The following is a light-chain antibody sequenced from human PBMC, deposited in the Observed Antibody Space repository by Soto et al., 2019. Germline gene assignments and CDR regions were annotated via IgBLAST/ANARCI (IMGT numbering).Light chain of an antibody. J-gene: IGLJ1*01. CDR3: LLSDSGAYV. CDR1: TGAVTSSHY. Sequence: QAVVTQEPSLTVSPGGTVTLTCGSSTGAVTSSHYPYWFQQKPGQAPRTLIYDTTNKHSWAPARFSGSLLGGKAALTLSGAQPEDEAEYYCLLSDSGAYVFGTGTKLTVL. V-gene: IGLV7-46*01. CDR2: DTT.